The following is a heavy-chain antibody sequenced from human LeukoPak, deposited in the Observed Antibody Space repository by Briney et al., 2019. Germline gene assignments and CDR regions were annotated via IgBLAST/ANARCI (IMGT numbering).Heavy chain of an antibody. Sequence: GGSLRLSCAASGFTFDDYAMHWVRQAPGKGLEWVSLISWDGSTTSYADSVKGRFTTSRDNSKDSLYLQMSSLRAEDTALYYCAKKANGLYFDFWGQGTLVTVSS. CDR2: ISWDGSTT. J-gene: IGHJ4*02. V-gene: IGHV3-43D*03. CDR3: AKKANGLYFDF. D-gene: IGHD1-1*01. CDR1: GFTFDDYA.